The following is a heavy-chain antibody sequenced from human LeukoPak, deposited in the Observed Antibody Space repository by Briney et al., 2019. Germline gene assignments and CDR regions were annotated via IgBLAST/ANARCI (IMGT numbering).Heavy chain of an antibody. V-gene: IGHV3-23*01. D-gene: IGHD3-22*01. J-gene: IGHJ4*02. Sequence: GGSLRLSCADSGFTFSRYAMNWVRQAPGKGLEWVSGIGGSGGSTYYADSVKGRFTISRDTSKNTLYLQMNSLRAEDTAIYYCAKSDDSSGYYYGIVYWGQGTLVTVSS. CDR3: AKSDDSSGYYYGIVY. CDR1: GFTFSRYA. CDR2: IGGSGGST.